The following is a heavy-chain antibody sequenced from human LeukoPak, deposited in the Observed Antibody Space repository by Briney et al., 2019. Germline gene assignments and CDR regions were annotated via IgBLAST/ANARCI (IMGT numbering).Heavy chain of an antibody. CDR1: GLTFSTYA. Sequence: GGSLRLSCEASGLTFSTYAMSWVRQSPGKGLEWVSGLNGGGDRTYYADSVRGRFTVSRDNSKNTLYLQMNSLRAEDTAVYYCVKWQWLVSNFDYWGLGTLVTVSS. J-gene: IGHJ4*02. D-gene: IGHD6-19*01. CDR3: VKWQWLVSNFDY. V-gene: IGHV3-23*01. CDR2: LNGGGDRT.